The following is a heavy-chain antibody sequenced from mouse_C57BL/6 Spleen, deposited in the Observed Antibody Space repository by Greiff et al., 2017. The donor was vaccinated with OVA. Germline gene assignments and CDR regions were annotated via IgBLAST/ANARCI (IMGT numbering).Heavy chain of an antibody. CDR1: GYTFTDYE. D-gene: IGHD2-4*01. V-gene: IGHV1-15*01. CDR2: IDPETGGT. J-gene: IGHJ1*03. CDR3: TRDDYDGYFDV. Sequence: SGAELVRPGASVTLSCKASGYTFTDYEMHWVKQTPVHGLEWIGAIDPETGGTAYNQKFKGKAILTADKSSSTAYMELRSLTSEDSAVYYCTRDDYDGYFDVWGTGTTVTVSS.